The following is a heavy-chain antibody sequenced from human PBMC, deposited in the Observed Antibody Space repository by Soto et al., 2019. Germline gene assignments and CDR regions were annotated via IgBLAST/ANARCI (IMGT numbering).Heavy chain of an antibody. CDR2: IDPSDSYT. V-gene: IGHV5-10-1*01. Sequence: VESLKISCKGSGYSFTSYWISWVRQMPGKGLEWMGRIDPSDSYTNYSPSFQGHVTISVDKSSSTAYLQWSSLKASDTAMYYCARRAHTYDYGMDVWGQGTTVTV. J-gene: IGHJ6*02. CDR3: ARRAHTYDYGMDV. CDR1: GYSFTSYW.